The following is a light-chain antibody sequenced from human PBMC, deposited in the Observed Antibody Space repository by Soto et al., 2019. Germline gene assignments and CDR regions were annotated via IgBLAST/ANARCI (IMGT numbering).Light chain of an antibody. CDR3: QQYGSSPT. J-gene: IGKJ5*01. V-gene: IGKV3-20*01. Sequence: EIVLTQSPGTLSLFPGQRATLSCRASQSLSTSYLAWYRLKPGQAPRLLIYAASSRASGIPDRVSGSGSGTDFTLTISRLEPEDFAVYYRQQYGSSPTFGQGTRLEIK. CDR1: QSLSTSY. CDR2: AAS.